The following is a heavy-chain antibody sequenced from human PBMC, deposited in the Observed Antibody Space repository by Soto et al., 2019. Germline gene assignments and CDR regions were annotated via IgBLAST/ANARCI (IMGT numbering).Heavy chain of an antibody. V-gene: IGHV3-33*01. CDR1: GFTFSSYG. CDR2: IWYDGSNK. Sequence: GGSLILSCAASGFTFSSYGMHWVRQAPGKGLEWVAVIWYDGSNKYYADSVKGRFTISRDNSKNTLYLQMNSLRAEDTAGYYCGGGGPPADAFDIWGHGTMVTVSS. CDR3: GGGGPPADAFDI. D-gene: IGHD3-16*01. J-gene: IGHJ3*02.